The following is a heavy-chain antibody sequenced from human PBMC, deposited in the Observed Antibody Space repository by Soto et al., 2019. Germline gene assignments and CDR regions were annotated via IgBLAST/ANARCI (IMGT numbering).Heavy chain of an antibody. Sequence: SETLSLTCTVTGDSISSRSYYWGWIRQPPGKGLEWIGSIYYSGSTYNNPSLRSRVSMSIDTSKDQFSLKLKSVTAADTALYFCARQRTSVVTQAYVGVWGPGSLVTVS. D-gene: IGHD2-21*02. J-gene: IGHJ1*01. CDR2: IYYSGST. CDR3: ARQRTSVVTQAYVGV. V-gene: IGHV4-39*01. CDR1: GDSISSRSYY.